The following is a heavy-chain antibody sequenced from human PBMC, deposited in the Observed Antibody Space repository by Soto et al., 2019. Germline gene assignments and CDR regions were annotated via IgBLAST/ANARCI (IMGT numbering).Heavy chain of an antibody. CDR2: IIPMFGKG. Sequence: QVQLVQSGAEVRKPGSSVQVSCKASGDSFSTLGINWVRQAPGQGLEWMGGIIPMFGKGRYAQRFQGRATLTADKSTSTAYMELSSLRSDDTAVYYCAPAHSSGWYFFDYWGQGSLVTVSS. J-gene: IGHJ4*02. CDR3: APAHSSGWYFFDY. D-gene: IGHD6-19*01. V-gene: IGHV1-69*06. CDR1: GDSFSTLG.